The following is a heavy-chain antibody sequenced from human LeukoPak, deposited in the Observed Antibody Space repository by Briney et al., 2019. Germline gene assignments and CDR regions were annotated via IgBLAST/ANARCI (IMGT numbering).Heavy chain of an antibody. CDR1: GFTFTTYA. V-gene: IGHV3-23*01. CDR2: ISGYSETT. D-gene: IGHD3-22*01. J-gene: IGHJ6*03. CDR3: AKVRSSAYYPNDMDV. Sequence: GGSLRLSCAASGFTFTTYAMTWVRQAPGKGLEWVSGISGYSETTYYADSVKGRFTVSRDNSKNTLFLQMNSLRAEDTAVYYCAKVRSSAYYPNDMDVWGKGTKVTV.